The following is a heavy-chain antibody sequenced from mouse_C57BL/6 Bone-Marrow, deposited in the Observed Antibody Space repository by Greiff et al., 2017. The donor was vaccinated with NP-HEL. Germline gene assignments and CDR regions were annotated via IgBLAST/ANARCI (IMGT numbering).Heavy chain of an antibody. CDR2: IYPGDGDT. CDR1: GYAFSSSW. CDR3: ASNYFDV. V-gene: IGHV1-82*01. J-gene: IGHJ1*03. Sequence: VQLQQSGPELVKPGASVKISCKASGYAFSSSWMNWVKQRSGKGLEWIGRIYPGDGDTNYNGKFKGKATLTADKSSSTAYMQLSSLTSEDSAVYFCASNYFDVWGTGTTVTVSS.